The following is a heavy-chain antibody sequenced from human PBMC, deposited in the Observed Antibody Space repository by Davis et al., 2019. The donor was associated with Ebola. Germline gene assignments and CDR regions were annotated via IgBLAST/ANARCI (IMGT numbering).Heavy chain of an antibody. D-gene: IGHD6-19*01. J-gene: IGHJ5*01. CDR1: GDSISSHNYY. Sequence: MPSETLSPTCTLPGDSISSHNYYWGWIRQPPGEGLEWIGNIDDSGSTYYNPSLKSRVTISVDTSKNQFSLKLTSVTAADTAIYHCARRTAVAGGWFDSWGQGTLVTVSS. V-gene: IGHV4-39*01. CDR2: IDDSGST. CDR3: ARRTAVAGGWFDS.